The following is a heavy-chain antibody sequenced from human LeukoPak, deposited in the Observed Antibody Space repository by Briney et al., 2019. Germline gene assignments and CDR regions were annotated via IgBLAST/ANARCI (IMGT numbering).Heavy chain of an antibody. Sequence: SETLSLTCTVSGGSISSSSYYWGWIRQPPGKGLDWIGNIYYSGSTYYNPSLKSRVTISVDTSNNQFSLKLTSVTAADTAVYYCARNNIGTRTHDYWGQGTLVTVSS. CDR1: GGSISSSSYY. D-gene: IGHD1/OR15-1a*01. J-gene: IGHJ4*02. CDR3: ARNNIGTRTHDY. CDR2: IYYSGST. V-gene: IGHV4-39*01.